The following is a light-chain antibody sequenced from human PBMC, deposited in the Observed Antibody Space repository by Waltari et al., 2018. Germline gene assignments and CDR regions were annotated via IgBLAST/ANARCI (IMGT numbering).Light chain of an antibody. V-gene: IGKV3-20*01. Sequence: EIVLTQSPGTLSLSPGERATLSCRASQSVSSSYLAWYQQKPGQAPRLLIYGASSRATGLPDRFRGSGSGTDFTLTISRLEPEDFAVYYCQQYGSSPRYTFGQGTKLEIK. CDR1: QSVSSSY. J-gene: IGKJ2*01. CDR3: QQYGSSPRYT. CDR2: GAS.